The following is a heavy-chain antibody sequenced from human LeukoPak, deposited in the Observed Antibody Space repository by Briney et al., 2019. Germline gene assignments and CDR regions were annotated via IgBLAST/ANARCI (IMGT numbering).Heavy chain of an antibody. V-gene: IGHV4-39*07. CDR1: GGSISSSSYY. CDR2: INHSGST. CDR3: ARGVSDWLTWDYYYGMDV. J-gene: IGHJ6*02. Sequence: SETLSLTCTVSGGSISSSSYYWGWIRLPPGKGLEWIGEINHSGSTNYNPSLKSRVTISVDTSKNQFSLKLSSVTAADTAVYYCARGVSDWLTWDYYYGMDVWGQGTTVTVSS. D-gene: IGHD3-9*01.